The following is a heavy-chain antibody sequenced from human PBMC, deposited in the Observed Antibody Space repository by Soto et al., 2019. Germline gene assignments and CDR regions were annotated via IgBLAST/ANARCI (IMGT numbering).Heavy chain of an antibody. D-gene: IGHD6-6*01. J-gene: IGHJ4*02. CDR2: INPNSGDA. CDR3: ARSLSTIGDRPDY. CDR1: GYTFTGYY. V-gene: IGHV1-2*02. Sequence: GASVKVSCKTSGYTFTGYYIHWVRQAPGQGLEWMGWINPNSGDAKYAQKFQGRVTMTRDPSTAYMQLSTLSSDDTAVYYCARSLSTIGDRPDYWGQGPLVTVSS.